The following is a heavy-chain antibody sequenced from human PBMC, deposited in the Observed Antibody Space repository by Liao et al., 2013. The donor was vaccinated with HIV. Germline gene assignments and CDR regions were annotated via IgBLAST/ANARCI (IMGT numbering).Heavy chain of an antibody. Sequence: QVQLQESGPGLVKPSQTLSLTCAVSGGSISSGGYSWSWIRQPPGKGLEWIGYIYHSGSTYYNPSLKSRLTISVDRSKNQFSLKLSSVTAADTAVYYCAREGGGSWFDPWGQGTLVTVSS. D-gene: IGHD3-16*01. J-gene: IGHJ5*02. CDR1: GGSISSGGYS. V-gene: IGHV4-30-2*01. CDR3: AREGGGSWFDP. CDR2: IYHSGST.